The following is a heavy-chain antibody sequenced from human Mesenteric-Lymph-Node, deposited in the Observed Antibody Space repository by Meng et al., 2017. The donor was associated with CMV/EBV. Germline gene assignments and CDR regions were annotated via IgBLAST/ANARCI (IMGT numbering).Heavy chain of an antibody. CDR3: AGEQPVSGSRGFDY. D-gene: IGHD6-19*01. CDR2: IDSRSGDT. V-gene: IGHV1-2*02. J-gene: IGHJ4*02. Sequence: ASVKVSCKASGYTFSGYYIHWVRQAPGQGLEWMGWIDSRSGDTKYAQKFHGRVTMTRDMSINTAYMDLYSLRSDDAAVYYCAGEQPVSGSRGFDYWGQGTLVTVSS. CDR1: GYTFSGYY.